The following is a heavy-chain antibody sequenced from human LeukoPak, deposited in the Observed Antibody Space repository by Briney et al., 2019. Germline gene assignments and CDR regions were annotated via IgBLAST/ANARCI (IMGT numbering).Heavy chain of an antibody. CDR3: ASYGGYTWLGMDV. CDR2: IYNDGKT. J-gene: IGHJ6*02. V-gene: IGHV3-66*02. D-gene: IGHD5-18*01. Sequence: GGSLRLSCAASGFTVNSEWLIWVRQAPGKGLEWVSVIYNDGKTYYADSVKGRFFISRDNSKNTLYLQMNSLRDEDTAVYYCASYGGYTWLGMDVWGQGITVTVSS. CDR1: GFTVNSEW.